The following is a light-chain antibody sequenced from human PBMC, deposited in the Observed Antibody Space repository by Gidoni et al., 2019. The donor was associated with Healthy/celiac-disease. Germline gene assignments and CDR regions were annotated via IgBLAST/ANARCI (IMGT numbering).Light chain of an antibody. V-gene: IGKV3-15*01. CDR3: QQYNNWPLT. CDR1: QSVSSN. CDR2: GAS. Sequence: EIVMTQSPATLSVSPGERAPLSCRARQSVSSNLAWYQQKPGQAPRLLIYGASTRATGIPARFSGSGSGTEFTLTISSLQSEDFAVYYCQQYNNWPLTFXQXTRLEIK. J-gene: IGKJ5*01.